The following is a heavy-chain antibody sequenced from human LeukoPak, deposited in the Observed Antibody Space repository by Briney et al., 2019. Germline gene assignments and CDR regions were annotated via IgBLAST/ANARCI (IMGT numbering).Heavy chain of an antibody. CDR1: GFSLDDYA. CDR3: IKDMGFDLLKDAFDL. D-gene: IGHD1-26*01. J-gene: IGHJ3*01. V-gene: IGHV3-9*01. Sequence: GGSLRLSCAASGFSLDDYAMHWVRQAPGQGLEWVSSISWDGRNMAYAASVKGRFTISRDNAQNSLYLQMYSLKIEDTAFYYCIKDMGFDLLKDAFDLWGQGMLITVSS. CDR2: ISWDGRNM.